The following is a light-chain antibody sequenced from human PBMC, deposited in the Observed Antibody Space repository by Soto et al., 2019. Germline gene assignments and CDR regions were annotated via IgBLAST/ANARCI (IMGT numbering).Light chain of an antibody. J-gene: IGLJ1*01. CDR3: AAWDDSLSCYV. CDR1: SSNIGSNY. CDR2: RNN. Sequence: QSVLTQPPSASGTPGQRVTISCSGSSSNIGSNYVYWYQQLPGTAPKLLIYRNNQRPSGVPDRFSGSKSGTSASLAISGLRSEDEADYYGAAWDDSLSCYVFGAGTKVTVL. V-gene: IGLV1-47*01.